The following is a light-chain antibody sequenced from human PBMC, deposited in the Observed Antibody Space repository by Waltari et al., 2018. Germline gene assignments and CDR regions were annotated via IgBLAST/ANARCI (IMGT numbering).Light chain of an antibody. CDR1: QGINIY. V-gene: IGKV1-27*01. CDR2: AAS. CDR3: QNYNRAPRT. J-gene: IGKJ1*01. Sequence: DIQMTQSPSSLSASVGDRVSITCRASQGINIYLAWYQQKPGKVPKLLIYAASTLQSGVPSRFSGSGSGTDFTLTISSLQPDDVATYYCQNYNRAPRTFGQGTKVEIK.